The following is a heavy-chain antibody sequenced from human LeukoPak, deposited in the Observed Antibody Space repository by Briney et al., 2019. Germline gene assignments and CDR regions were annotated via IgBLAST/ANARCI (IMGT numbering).Heavy chain of an antibody. CDR1: GGSISSYY. D-gene: IGHD1-26*01. CDR3: ARENSGSYREFDY. Sequence: SETLSLTCTVSGGSISSYYWSWIRHPAGRGLEWIGRIYTSGSTNYNASLKSRVSMSVDTSKNQFSLKLSSVTAADTAVFYCARENSGSYREFDYWGQGTLVTVSS. V-gene: IGHV4-4*07. CDR2: IYTSGST. J-gene: IGHJ4*02.